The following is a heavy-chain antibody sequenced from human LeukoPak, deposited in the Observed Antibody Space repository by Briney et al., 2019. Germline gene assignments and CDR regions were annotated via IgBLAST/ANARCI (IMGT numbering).Heavy chain of an antibody. Sequence: SETLSLTCAVYGGSFSGYYWSWIRQPPGKGLEWIGEINHSGSTNYNPSLKSRVTISVDTSKNQFSLKLSSVTAADTAVYYCARGAKVWEYQLIPYYYYYYMDVWGKGTTVTVSS. CDR1: GGSFSGYY. CDR3: ARGAKVWEYQLIPYYYYYYMDV. D-gene: IGHD2-2*01. V-gene: IGHV4-34*01. CDR2: INHSGST. J-gene: IGHJ6*03.